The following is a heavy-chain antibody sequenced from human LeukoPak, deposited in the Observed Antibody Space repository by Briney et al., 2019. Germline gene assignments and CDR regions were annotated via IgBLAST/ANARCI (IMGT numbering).Heavy chain of an antibody. CDR3: AREGRFCRGGSCYERYYFDY. CDR1: GYTFTSYY. V-gene: IGHV1-46*01. D-gene: IGHD2-15*01. J-gene: IGHJ4*02. Sequence: ASVKVSCKASGYTFTSYYVHWVRQAPGQGHEWRAIVNPSGGRTSYAQKFQGRGTMTRDMSTSTLYMELSSLISEDTAVYYCAREGRFCRGGSCYERYYFDYWGQGTLVTVSS. CDR2: VNPSGGRT.